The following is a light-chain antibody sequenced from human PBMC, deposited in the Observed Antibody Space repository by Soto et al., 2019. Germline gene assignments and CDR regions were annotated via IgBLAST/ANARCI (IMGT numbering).Light chain of an antibody. V-gene: IGKV3-11*01. CDR2: LAS. CDR1: QAVNTR. CDR3: HQRQSWPRT. Sequence: EIVLTHSPATLSSFPGDRVTLSCRASQAVNTRLAWYQHRPGQAPRLLIYLASNRAAGVPARFSGSGSGTDFTLTISDVEPEDFAVYYCHQRQSWPRTFRQGTKVDIX. J-gene: IGKJ1*01.